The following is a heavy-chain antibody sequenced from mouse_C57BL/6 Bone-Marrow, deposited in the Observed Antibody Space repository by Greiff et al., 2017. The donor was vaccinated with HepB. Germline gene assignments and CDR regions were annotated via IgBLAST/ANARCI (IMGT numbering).Heavy chain of an antibody. V-gene: IGHV14-2*01. D-gene: IGHD4-1*01. J-gene: IGHJ3*01. Sequence: VQLQQSGAELVKPGASVKLSCTASGFNIKDYYMHWVKQRTEQGLEWIGRIDPEDGETKYAPKCQGKATITADTSSNTAYLQLSSLTSEDTAVYYCARWGTGPAYWGQGTLVTVSA. CDR3: ARWGTGPAY. CDR2: IDPEDGET. CDR1: GFNIKDYY.